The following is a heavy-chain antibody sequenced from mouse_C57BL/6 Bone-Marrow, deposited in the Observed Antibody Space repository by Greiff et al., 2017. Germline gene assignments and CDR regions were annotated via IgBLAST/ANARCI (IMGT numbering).Heavy chain of an antibody. CDR1: GYTFTEYT. D-gene: IGHD2-12*01. CDR3: VRHEGSDYSSSQAWWAY. V-gene: IGHV1-62-2*01. CDR2: FYPGGGSI. J-gene: IGHJ3*01. Sequence: QVQLKESGAELVKPGASVKLSCKASGYTFTEYTIHWVKQRSGQGLEWIGWFYPGGGSIKYNEKFKDKATLTADKSSSTVYMEVSRLTSEDSAVYCCVRHEGSDYSSSQAWWAYWGQGTLVTVSA.